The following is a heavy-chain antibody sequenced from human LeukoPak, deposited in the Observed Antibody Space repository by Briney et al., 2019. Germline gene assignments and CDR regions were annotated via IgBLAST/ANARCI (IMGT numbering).Heavy chain of an antibody. CDR1: GFTFSSYA. Sequence: GGSLRLSCAASGFTFSSYAMSWVRQAPGKGLEWVSAISGSGGSTYYADSVKGRFTISRDNSKNTLYLQMNSLRAEDTAIYYCVKDRIAAVGTVDYWGQGTLVTVSS. CDR3: VKDRIAAVGTVDY. CDR2: ISGSGGST. J-gene: IGHJ4*02. D-gene: IGHD6-13*01. V-gene: IGHV3-23*01.